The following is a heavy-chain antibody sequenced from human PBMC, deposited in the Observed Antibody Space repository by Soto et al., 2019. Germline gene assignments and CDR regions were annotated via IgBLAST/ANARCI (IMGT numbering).Heavy chain of an antibody. D-gene: IGHD2-15*01. CDR3: ASEVSSTDGMDV. CDR1: GDSSVSSSSYY. CDR2: IYYTGNT. Sequence: SETLSLTCTVSGDSSVSSSSYYWGWIRQPPGKGLEWIGSIYYTGNTFYSPSFRSRLTISVDTSKSQFSLKLRSVTAADTATYYCASEVSSTDGMDVWGQGIMVTVSS. V-gene: IGHV4-39*01. J-gene: IGHJ6*02.